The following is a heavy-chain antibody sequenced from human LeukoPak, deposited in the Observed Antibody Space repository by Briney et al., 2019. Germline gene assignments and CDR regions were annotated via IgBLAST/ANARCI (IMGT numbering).Heavy chain of an antibody. CDR1: GGSFSTYG. CDR2: IIPIIGTP. CDR3: ARDLERCYDLEGRSGY. Sequence: SVKVSCKASGGSFSTYGTSWVRQAPGQGLEWMGGIIPIIGTPKFAQKFQGRVTITTDEVTTTVYMELSRLRLEDTAVYYCARDLERCYDLEGRSGYWGQGTLVTVSS. J-gene: IGHJ4*02. V-gene: IGHV1-69*05. D-gene: IGHD3-3*01.